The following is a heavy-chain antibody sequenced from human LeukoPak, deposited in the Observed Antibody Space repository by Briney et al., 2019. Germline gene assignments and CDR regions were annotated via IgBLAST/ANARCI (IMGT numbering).Heavy chain of an antibody. D-gene: IGHD5-12*01. V-gene: IGHV7-4-1*02. CDR3: ATEGYSGYDSNWFDP. CDR1: GYTFTSYA. J-gene: IGHJ5*02. Sequence: ASVKVSCKASGYTFTSYAMNWVRQAPGQGLEWMGWINTNTGNPTYAQGFTGRFVFSLDTSVSTAYLQISSLKAEDTAVYYCATEGYSGYDSNWFDPWGQGTLVTVSS. CDR2: INTNTGNP.